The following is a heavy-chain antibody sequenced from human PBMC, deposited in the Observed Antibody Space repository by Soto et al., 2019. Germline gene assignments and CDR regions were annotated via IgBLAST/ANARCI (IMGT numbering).Heavy chain of an antibody. V-gene: IGHV3-7*03. D-gene: IGHD5-18*01. CDR1: GFTFSSYW. Sequence: GGSLRLSCAASGFTFSSYWMSWVRQAPGKGLEWVANIKQDGSEKYYVDSVKGRFTISRDNAKNSLYLQMNSLRAEDTAVYYCASWIQLDYYYYGMDVWGQGTTVTVSS. CDR3: ASWIQLDYYYYGMDV. J-gene: IGHJ6*02. CDR2: IKQDGSEK.